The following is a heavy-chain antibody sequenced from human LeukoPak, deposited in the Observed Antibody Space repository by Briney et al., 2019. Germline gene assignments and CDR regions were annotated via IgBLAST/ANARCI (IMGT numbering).Heavy chain of an antibody. CDR3: ARDASSYSYGPNDY. CDR2: ISAYNGNT. D-gene: IGHD5-18*01. V-gene: IGHV1-18*01. Sequence: GASVKVSCKASGYTFTSYGISWVRQAPGQGLEWMGWISAYNGNTNYAQKLQGRVTMTTDTSTSTAYMELRSLRSDDTAVYYCARDASSYSYGPNDYWAKEPLVTVSS. CDR1: GYTFTSYG. J-gene: IGHJ4*02.